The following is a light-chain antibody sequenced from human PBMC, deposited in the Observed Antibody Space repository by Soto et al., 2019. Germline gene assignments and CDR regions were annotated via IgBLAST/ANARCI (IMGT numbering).Light chain of an antibody. CDR1: SSNIGTYY. CDR3: GTWDSSLSAVV. V-gene: IGLV1-51*01. Sequence: QSVLTQPPSVSAAPGQKVAISCSGSSSNIGTYYVSWYQHVPGAAPKLLIYDNNELPSGIPDRFSGSKSGTSATLGISGLQTEDEADYHCGTWDSSLSAVVFGGGTKLTVL. CDR2: DNN. J-gene: IGLJ2*01.